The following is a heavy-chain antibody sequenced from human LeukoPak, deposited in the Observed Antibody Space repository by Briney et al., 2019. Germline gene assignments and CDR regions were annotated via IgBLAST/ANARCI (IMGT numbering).Heavy chain of an antibody. CDR3: AKEVAASYYYYYGMDV. CDR2: ISYDGSNK. J-gene: IGHJ6*02. D-gene: IGHD2-15*01. CDR1: GFTFSSYG. V-gene: IGHV3-30*18. Sequence: PGGSLRLPCAASGFTFSSYGMHWVRQAPGKGLEWVAVISYDGSNKYYADSVKGRFTISRDNSKNTLYLQMNSLRAEDTAVYYCAKEVAASYYYYYGMDVWGQGTTVTVSS.